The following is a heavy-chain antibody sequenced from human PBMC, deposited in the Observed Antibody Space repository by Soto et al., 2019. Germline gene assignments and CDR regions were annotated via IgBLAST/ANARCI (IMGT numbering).Heavy chain of an antibody. CDR2: ISGSGGST. CDR1: GFTFSSYA. V-gene: IGHV3-23*01. CDR3: AKDRAGDGYNDPFDY. J-gene: IGHJ4*02. Sequence: GGSLRLSCAASGFTFSSYAMSWVRQAPGKGLEWVSAISGSGGSTYYADSVKGRFTISRDNSKNTLYLQMNSLRAEDTAVYYCAKDRAGDGYNDPFDYWGQGTLVTVSS. D-gene: IGHD5-12*01.